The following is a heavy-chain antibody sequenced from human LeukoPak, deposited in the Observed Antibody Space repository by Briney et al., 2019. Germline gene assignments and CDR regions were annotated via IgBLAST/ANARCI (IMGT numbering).Heavy chain of an antibody. J-gene: IGHJ4*02. V-gene: IGHV3-7*03. CDR3: AKAGIVVVPAAKLKSYYFDY. CDR2: IKPDGSEK. Sequence: PGGSLRLSCADSGFTFSTYWMSWVRQVPGKGLEWVASIKPDGSEKYYVDSVKGRFTISRDNAKNSLYLQLNSLRAEDTAVYYCAKAGIVVVPAAKLKSYYFDYWGQGTLVTVSS. CDR1: GFTFSTYW. D-gene: IGHD2-2*01.